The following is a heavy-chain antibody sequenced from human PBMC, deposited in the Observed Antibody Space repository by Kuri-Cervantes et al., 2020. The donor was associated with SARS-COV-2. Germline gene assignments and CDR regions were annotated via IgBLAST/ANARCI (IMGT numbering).Heavy chain of an antibody. CDR3: TTRPLITIFGVVTVGGDYFDY. D-gene: IGHD3-3*01. J-gene: IGHJ4*02. V-gene: IGHV3-15*01. CDR1: GFTFSNAW. Sequence: GGSLRLSCAASGFTFSNAWMSWVRQAPGKGLEWVGRIKSKTDGGTTDYAAPVKGRFTISRDDSKNTLYLQMNSLKTEDTAVYYCTTRPLITIFGVVTVGGDYFDYWGQGILVTVSS. CDR2: IKSKTDGGTT.